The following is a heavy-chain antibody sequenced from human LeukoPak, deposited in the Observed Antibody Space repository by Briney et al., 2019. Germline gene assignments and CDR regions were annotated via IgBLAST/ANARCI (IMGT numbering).Heavy chain of an antibody. CDR1: GFTFSSYG. CDR3: AKDQKPRSDFWSGFPAY. D-gene: IGHD3-3*01. J-gene: IGHJ4*02. Sequence: PGGSLRLSCAASGFTFSSYGMHWVRQAPGKGLEGVAFIRYDGSNKYYADSVKGRFTISRDNSKNTLYLQMNSLRAEDTAVYYCAKDQKPRSDFWSGFPAYWGQGTLATVSS. V-gene: IGHV3-30*02. CDR2: IRYDGSNK.